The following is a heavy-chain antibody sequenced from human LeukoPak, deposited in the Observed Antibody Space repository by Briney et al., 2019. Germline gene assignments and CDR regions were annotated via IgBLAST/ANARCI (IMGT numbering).Heavy chain of an antibody. Sequence: SLPTLVNPTQTLTLTSTFSGLSLITLGVSTHSIPQPPGSPLVLLPIIYWDDDRRYSPSLKSRLTITKDTSKNQVVLTMTNMDPVDTATYFCAHRKNYYDSSVFDNWGQGTLVTVSS. CDR1: GLSLITLGVS. J-gene: IGHJ4*02. CDR2: IYWDDDR. CDR3: AHRKNYYDSSVFDN. D-gene: IGHD3-22*01. V-gene: IGHV2-5*02.